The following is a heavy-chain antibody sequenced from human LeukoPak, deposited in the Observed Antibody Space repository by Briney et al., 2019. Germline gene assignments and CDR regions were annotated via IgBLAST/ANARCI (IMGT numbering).Heavy chain of an antibody. CDR2: ISAYNGNT. V-gene: IGHV1-18*01. CDR1: GYTFTSYG. J-gene: IGHJ4*02. D-gene: IGHD3-22*01. Sequence: EASVKVSCKASGYTFTSYGISWVRQAPGQGLEWMGWISAYNGNTNYAQKLQGRVTMTTDTSTSTAYMELRSLRSDDTAVYYCARGHYYDSSGYYLYLYYFDYWGQGTLDTVSS. CDR3: ARGHYYDSSGYYLYLYYFDY.